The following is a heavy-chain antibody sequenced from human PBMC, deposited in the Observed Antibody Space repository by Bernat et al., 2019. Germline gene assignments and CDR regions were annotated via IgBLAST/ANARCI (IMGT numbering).Heavy chain of an antibody. V-gene: IGHV3-53*02. Sequence: EVQLVETGGGLIQPGGSLRLSCAASGFTVSSNYMSWVRQAPGKGLEWVSVIYSGGSTYYADSVKGRFTISRDNSKNTLYLQMNSLRAEDTAVYYCARDQGIAARLSWYYMDVWGKGTTVTVSS. CDR1: GFTVSSNY. CDR3: ARDQGIAARLSWYYMDV. J-gene: IGHJ6*03. CDR2: IYSGGST. D-gene: IGHD6-6*01.